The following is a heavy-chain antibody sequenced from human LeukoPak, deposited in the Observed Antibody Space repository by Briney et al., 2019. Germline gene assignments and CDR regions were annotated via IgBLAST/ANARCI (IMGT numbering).Heavy chain of an antibody. CDR2: IYHSGST. CDR3: AREPGFNWFDP. J-gene: IGHJ5*02. Sequence: SETLSLTCTVSGYSISSGYYWGWIRQPPGKGLEWIGSIYHSGSTYYNPSLKSRFTISVDTSKNQFSLKLTSVTAADTAVYYCAREPGFNWFDPWGQGTLVTVSS. V-gene: IGHV4-38-2*02. D-gene: IGHD1-14*01. CDR1: GYSISSGYY.